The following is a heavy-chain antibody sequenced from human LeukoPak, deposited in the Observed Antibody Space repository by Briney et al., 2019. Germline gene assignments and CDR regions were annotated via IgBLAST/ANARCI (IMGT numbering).Heavy chain of an antibody. Sequence: GGSLRLSCAASGFTFSSYGMHWVRQAPGKGLEWVAVISYDGSNKYYADSVKGRFTISRDNSKNTLYLQMNSLRAEDTAVYYCARGMIVVAKTREYFQHWGQGTLVTVSS. J-gene: IGHJ1*01. V-gene: IGHV3-30*03. CDR2: ISYDGSNK. CDR1: GFTFSSYG. D-gene: IGHD3-22*01. CDR3: ARGMIVVAKTREYFQH.